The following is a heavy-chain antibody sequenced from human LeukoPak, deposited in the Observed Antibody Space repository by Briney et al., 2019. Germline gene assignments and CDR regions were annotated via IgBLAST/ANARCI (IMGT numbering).Heavy chain of an antibody. J-gene: IGHJ4*02. CDR3: AKAGVFGDYEEGFDY. D-gene: IGHD4-17*01. CDR2: IYSGGST. V-gene: IGHV3-66*02. CDR1: GFTVSNNY. Sequence: GGSLRLSCAASGFTVSNNYMRWVRQAPGKGLEWVSLIYSGGSTYYADSVKGRFTISRDNSKNTLYLQMNSLRAEDTAVYYCAKAGVFGDYEEGFDYWGQGTLVTVSS.